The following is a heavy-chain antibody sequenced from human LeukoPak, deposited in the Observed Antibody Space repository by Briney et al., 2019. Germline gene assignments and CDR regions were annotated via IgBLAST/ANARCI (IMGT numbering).Heavy chain of an antibody. V-gene: IGHV3-49*03. CDR1: GFTFGDYA. CDR2: IRSKAYGGTT. Sequence: PGGSLRLSCTASGFTFGDYAMSWFRQAPWKGLEWVGFIRSKAYGGTTEYAASVKGRFTISRDDSKSIAYLRMNSLNTEDTAVYYCTRDRGGYCSSTSCPFFDYWGQGTLVTVSS. CDR3: TRDRGGYCSSTSCPFFDY. J-gene: IGHJ4*02. D-gene: IGHD2-2*01.